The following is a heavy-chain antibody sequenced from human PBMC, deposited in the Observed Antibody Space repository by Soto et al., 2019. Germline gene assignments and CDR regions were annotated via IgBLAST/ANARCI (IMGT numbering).Heavy chain of an antibody. V-gene: IGHV1-18*01. J-gene: IGHJ5*02. D-gene: IGHD3-9*01. Sequence: GASVKVSCKASGYTFTSYGISWVRQAPGQGLEWMGWISAYNGNTNYAQKLQGRVTMTTDTSTSTAYTELRSLRSDDTAVYYCAREDYDILTGYYPNWFDPWGQGTLVTVSS. CDR3: AREDYDILTGYYPNWFDP. CDR1: GYTFTSYG. CDR2: ISAYNGNT.